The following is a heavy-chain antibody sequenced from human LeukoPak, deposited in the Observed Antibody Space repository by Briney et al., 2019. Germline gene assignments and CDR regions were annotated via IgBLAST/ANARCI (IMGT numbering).Heavy chain of an antibody. J-gene: IGHJ5*02. D-gene: IGHD3-10*01. Sequence: PGGSLRLSCAASGFTFSSYGMHWVRQAPGKGLEWEAFIRYDGSNKYYADSVKGRFTISRDNSKNTLYLQMNSLRAEDTAVYYCARPFYPLLWFGEGFDPWGQGTLVTVSS. V-gene: IGHV3-30*02. CDR2: IRYDGSNK. CDR1: GFTFSSYG. CDR3: ARPFYPLLWFGEGFDP.